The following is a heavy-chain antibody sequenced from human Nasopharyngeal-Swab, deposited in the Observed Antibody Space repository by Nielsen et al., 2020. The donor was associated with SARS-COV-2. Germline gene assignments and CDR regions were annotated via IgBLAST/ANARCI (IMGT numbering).Heavy chain of an antibody. V-gene: IGHV4-59*13. CDR1: GGSISSYY. CDR2: IYYSGST. D-gene: IGHD2-15*01. CDR3: ARTGLGYCSGGSCYSAFDI. Sequence: SETLSLTCTVSGGSISSYYWSWIRQPPGKGLEWIGYIYYSGSTNYNPSLKSRVTISVDTSKNQFSLKLSSVTAADTAVYYCARTGLGYCSGGSCYSAFDIWGQGTMVTVSS. J-gene: IGHJ3*02.